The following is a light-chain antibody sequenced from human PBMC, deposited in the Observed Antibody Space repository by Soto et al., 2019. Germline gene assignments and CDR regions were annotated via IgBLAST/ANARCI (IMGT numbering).Light chain of an antibody. CDR3: QQYGRTPRT. CDR2: GAS. CDR1: QSVNNNF. Sequence: EVLLTQSPGTLSLSPGERATLSCRASQSVNNNFLAWYQQKPGQAPRLLIYGASSRATGIPDKFSGSGSGTDFTLTISRLEPEDFAVYFCQQYGRTPRTFGQGTKVVIK. V-gene: IGKV3-20*01. J-gene: IGKJ1*01.